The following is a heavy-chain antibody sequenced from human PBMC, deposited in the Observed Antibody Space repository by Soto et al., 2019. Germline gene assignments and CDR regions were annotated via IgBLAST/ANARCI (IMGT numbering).Heavy chain of an antibody. Sequence: PGESLKISCAASGFTFSSYGMHWVRQAPGKGLEWVAVIWYDGSNKYYADSVKGRLTISRDNSKNTLYLQMNSLRAEDTAVYYCARNPLNYCSGGSCYSSRYGMDVWGQGTTVTVSS. CDR1: GFTFSSYG. V-gene: IGHV3-33*01. CDR2: IWYDGSNK. J-gene: IGHJ6*02. CDR3: ARNPLNYCSGGSCYSSRYGMDV. D-gene: IGHD2-15*01.